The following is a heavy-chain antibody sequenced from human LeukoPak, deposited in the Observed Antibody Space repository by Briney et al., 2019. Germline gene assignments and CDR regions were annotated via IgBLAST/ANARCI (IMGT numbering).Heavy chain of an antibody. J-gene: IGHJ4*02. CDR2: ISGSGGST. CDR3: AKGKLRYFDWLIDY. D-gene: IGHD3-9*01. V-gene: IGHV3-23*01. Sequence: GGSLRLSCAASGFTFSSYAMSWVGQAPGKGLEWVSAISGSGGSTYYADSVKGRFTISRDNSKNTLYLQMNSLRAEDTAVYYCAKGKLRYFDWLIDYWGQGTLVTVSS. CDR1: GFTFSSYA.